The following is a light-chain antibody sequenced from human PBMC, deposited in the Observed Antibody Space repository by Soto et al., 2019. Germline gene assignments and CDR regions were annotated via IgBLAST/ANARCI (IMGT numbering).Light chain of an antibody. Sequence: QSALTQPASVSGSPGQSITISCTGSSSDIGGFDYVSWYQHRPGEAPKLTIYEVSNRPSGVSYRFSGSKSDNTASLTISGLQAEDEGGYYCSSYTSSTTVVFGTGTKVTVL. V-gene: IGLV2-14*01. CDR3: SSYTSSTTVV. CDR2: EVS. CDR1: SSDIGGFDY. J-gene: IGLJ1*01.